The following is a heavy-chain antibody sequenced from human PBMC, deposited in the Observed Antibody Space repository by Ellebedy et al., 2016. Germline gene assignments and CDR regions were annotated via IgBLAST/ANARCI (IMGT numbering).Heavy chain of an antibody. CDR3: ARGYCSGGSCYEMDV. V-gene: IGHV1-18*01. CDR2: ISAYNGNT. D-gene: IGHD2-15*01. J-gene: IGHJ6*04. CDR1: GYTFTSYG. Sequence: ASVKVSCKASGYTFTSYGISWVRQAPGQGLEWMGWISAYNGNTNYAQKLQGRVTMTTDTSTSTAYMELRSLRSDDTAVYYCARGYCSGGSCYEMDVWGKGTTVTVSS.